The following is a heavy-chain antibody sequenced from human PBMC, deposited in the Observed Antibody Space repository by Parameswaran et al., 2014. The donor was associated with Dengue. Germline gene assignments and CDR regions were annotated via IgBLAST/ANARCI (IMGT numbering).Heavy chain of an antibody. Sequence: RWIRQPPGKGLEWVSYISSSSSYTNYADSVKGRFTISRDNAKNSLYLQMNSLRAEDTAVYYCARVGGYCSGGSCYGSNDAFDIWGQGTMVTVSS. J-gene: IGHJ3*02. V-gene: IGHV3-11*05. CDR2: ISSSSSYT. D-gene: IGHD2-15*01. CDR3: ARVGGYCSGGSCYGSNDAFDI.